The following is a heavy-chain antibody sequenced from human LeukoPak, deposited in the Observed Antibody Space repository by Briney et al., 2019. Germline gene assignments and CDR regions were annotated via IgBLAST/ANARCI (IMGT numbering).Heavy chain of an antibody. V-gene: IGHV1-2*02. CDR3: ARDQGYDSTRLASY. Sequence: ASVKVSCKASGYTFTGYYMHWVRQAPGQGLEWMGWINPNSGGTNYAQKFQGRVTMTRDTSISTAYMELSSLRSDDTAVYYCARDQGYDSTRLASYWGQGTLVTASS. D-gene: IGHD3-22*01. CDR1: GYTFTGYY. J-gene: IGHJ4*02. CDR2: INPNSGGT.